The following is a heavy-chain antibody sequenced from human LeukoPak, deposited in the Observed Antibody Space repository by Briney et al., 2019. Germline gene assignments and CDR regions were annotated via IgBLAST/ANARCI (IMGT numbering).Heavy chain of an antibody. CDR3: AIIAVAEYYFDY. CDR1: GYTFTGYY. Sequence: ASVTVSCKASGYTFTGYYMHWVRQAPGQGLEWMGRINPNSGGTNYAQKFQGRVTMTRDTSISTAYMELSRLRSDDTAVYYCAIIAVAEYYFDYWGQGTLVTVSS. V-gene: IGHV1-2*06. D-gene: IGHD6-19*01. CDR2: INPNSGGT. J-gene: IGHJ4*02.